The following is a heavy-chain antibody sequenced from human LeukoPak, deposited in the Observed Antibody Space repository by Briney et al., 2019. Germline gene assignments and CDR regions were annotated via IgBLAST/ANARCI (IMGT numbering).Heavy chain of an antibody. D-gene: IGHD3-10*01. CDR2: IYYSGST. V-gene: IGHV4-59*01. CDR3: ARYGPRGYFDY. J-gene: IGHJ4*02. Sequence: SETLSLTCTVSGGSNSSYYWSWIPQPPGKGLEWIGYIYYSGSTNYNPSLKSRVTISVDTSKNQFSLKLSSVTAADTAVYYCARYGPRGYFDYWGQGTLVTVSS. CDR1: GGSNSSYY.